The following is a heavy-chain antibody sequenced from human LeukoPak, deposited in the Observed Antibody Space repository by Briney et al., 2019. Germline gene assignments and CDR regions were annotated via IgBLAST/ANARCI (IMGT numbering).Heavy chain of an antibody. CDR3: ARDVGFPNPLDY. D-gene: IGHD6-25*01. Sequence: PGGSLRLSXAASEFTFSSYSMNWVRQAPGKGLEWVSSISGSSTYIDYADSVKGRFSISRDNAKNSLYLQMNSLRAEDTAVYYCARDVGFPNPLDYWGQGTLVTVSS. J-gene: IGHJ4*02. CDR2: ISGSSTYI. CDR1: EFTFSSYS. V-gene: IGHV3-21*01.